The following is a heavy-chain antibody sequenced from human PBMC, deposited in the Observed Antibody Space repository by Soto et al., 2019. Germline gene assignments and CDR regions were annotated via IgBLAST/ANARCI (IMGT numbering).Heavy chain of an antibody. Sequence: AGGSLRLSCAASGFTFSSYGMHWVRQAPGKGLEWVAVIWYDGSNKYYADSVKGRFTISRDNSKNTLYLQMNSLRAEDTAVYYCARDRAAAGLQYYYYYGMDVWGQGTTVT. CDR3: ARDRAAAGLQYYYYYGMDV. CDR2: IWYDGSNK. CDR1: GFTFSSYG. D-gene: IGHD6-13*01. V-gene: IGHV3-33*01. J-gene: IGHJ6*02.